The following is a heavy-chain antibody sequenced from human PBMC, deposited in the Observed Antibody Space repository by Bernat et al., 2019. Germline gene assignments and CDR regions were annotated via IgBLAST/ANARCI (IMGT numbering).Heavy chain of an antibody. D-gene: IGHD2-15*01. CDR2: INSDGSST. CDR3: ATAPGYCSGGSCYWYGMDV. V-gene: IGHV3-74*01. Sequence: EVQLVESGGGLVQPGGSLRLACAASGFTFSSYWMHWVRQAPGKGLVWVSRINSDGSSTSYADSVKGRFTISRDNAKTTLYLQMNSLRAEDTAVYYCATAPGYCSGGSCYWYGMDVWGQGTTVTVSS. CDR1: GFTFSSYW. J-gene: IGHJ6*02.